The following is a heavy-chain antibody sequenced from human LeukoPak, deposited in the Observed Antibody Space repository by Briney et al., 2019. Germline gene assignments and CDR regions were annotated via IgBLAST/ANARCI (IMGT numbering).Heavy chain of an antibody. CDR2: IKQDGSEK. V-gene: IGHV3-7*03. CDR3: ARGSGWYDY. CDR1: GFTFTNYW. Sequence: PVGSPRLSCAASGFTFTNYWMTWVRQAPGKGLEWVANIKQDGSEKYYVDSVKGRFTISRDNAKNSLYLQMNSLRAEDTAVYYCARGSGWYDYWGQGTLDTVSS. J-gene: IGHJ4*02. D-gene: IGHD6-19*01.